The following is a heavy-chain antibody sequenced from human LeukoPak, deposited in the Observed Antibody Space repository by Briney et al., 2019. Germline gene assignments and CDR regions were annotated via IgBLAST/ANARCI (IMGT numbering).Heavy chain of an antibody. CDR2: IYSGGST. V-gene: IGHV3-66*01. CDR3: ASYLY. CDR1: GFTVNNNY. Sequence: GGSLRLSCAASGFTVNNNYIYWVRQAPGKGLEWVSVIYSGGSTYYTDSVKGRFTISRDNSKNTVSLQMNNLRAEDTAVYYCASYLYWGQGTLVTVSS. J-gene: IGHJ4*02.